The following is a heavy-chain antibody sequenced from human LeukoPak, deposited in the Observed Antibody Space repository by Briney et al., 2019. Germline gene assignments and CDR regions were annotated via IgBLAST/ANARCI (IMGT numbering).Heavy chain of an antibody. CDR3: ARGAVSYYGSGSLSYYFDY. V-gene: IGHV4-4*07. CDR2: IYTSGST. J-gene: IGHJ4*02. D-gene: IGHD3-10*01. CDR1: GGSISSYY. Sequence: SETLSLTCTVSGGSISSYYWSWIRQPAGKGLEWIGRIYTSGSTNYNPSLKSRVTISVDKSKNQFSLKLSSVTAADTAVYYCARGAVSYYGSGSLSYYFDYWGQGTLVTVSS.